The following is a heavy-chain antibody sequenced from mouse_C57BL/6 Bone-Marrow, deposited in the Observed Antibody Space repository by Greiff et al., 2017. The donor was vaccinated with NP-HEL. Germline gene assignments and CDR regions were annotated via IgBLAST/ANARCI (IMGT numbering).Heavy chain of an antibody. CDR3: ARGITTVVATTGRGYMTMDY. CDR1: GYTFTSYG. V-gene: IGHV1-81*01. CDR2: IYPRSGNT. D-gene: IGHD1-1*01. J-gene: IGHJ4*01. Sequence: QVQLQQSGAELARPGASVKLSCKASGYTFTSYGISWVKQRTGQGLEWIGEIYPRSGNTYYNEKFTGKATLTADKSSSTAYMELRSLTSEDSAVYFCARGITTVVATTGRGYMTMDYWGQGTSVTVSS.